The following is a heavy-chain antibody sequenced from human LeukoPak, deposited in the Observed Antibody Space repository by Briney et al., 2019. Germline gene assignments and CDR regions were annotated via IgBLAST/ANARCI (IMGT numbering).Heavy chain of an antibody. CDR1: GGTFSSYA. Sequence: SVKVSCRASGGTFSSYAISWVRQAPGQGLEWMGRIIPIFGTANYAQKFQGRVTITTDESTSTAYMELSSLRSEDTAVYYCAREEGYYSGSYHLDYWGQGTLVTVSS. V-gene: IGHV1-69*05. CDR3: AREEGYYSGSYHLDY. J-gene: IGHJ4*02. D-gene: IGHD1-26*01. CDR2: IIPIFGTA.